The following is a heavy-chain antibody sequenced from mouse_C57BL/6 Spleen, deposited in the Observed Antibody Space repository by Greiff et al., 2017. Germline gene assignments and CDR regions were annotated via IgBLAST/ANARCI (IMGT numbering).Heavy chain of an antibody. Sequence: EVHLVESGGGLVKPGGSLKPSCAASGFTFSDYGMHWVRQAPEKGLEWVAYISSGSSTIYYADTVKGRFTISRDKAKNTLFLQMTSLRSEDTAMYYCARGPLYYGSSYGYFDVWGTGTTVTVSS. J-gene: IGHJ1*03. V-gene: IGHV5-17*01. CDR1: GFTFSDYG. CDR3: ARGPLYYGSSYGYFDV. D-gene: IGHD1-1*01. CDR2: ISSGSSTI.